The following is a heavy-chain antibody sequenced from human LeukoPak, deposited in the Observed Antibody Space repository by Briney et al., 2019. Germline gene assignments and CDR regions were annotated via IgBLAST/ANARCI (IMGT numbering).Heavy chain of an antibody. J-gene: IGHJ4*02. CDR2: IIPIFSTA. D-gene: IGHD6-19*01. V-gene: IGHV1-69*13. CDR3: ARDRGWQSRDFDY. Sequence: ASVKVSCKASGGTFSSYAISWVRQAPGQGLEWMGGIIPIFSTANYAQKFQGRVTITADESTSTAYMELSSLRSDDTAVYYCARDRGWQSRDFDYWGQGTLVTVSS. CDR1: GGTFSSYA.